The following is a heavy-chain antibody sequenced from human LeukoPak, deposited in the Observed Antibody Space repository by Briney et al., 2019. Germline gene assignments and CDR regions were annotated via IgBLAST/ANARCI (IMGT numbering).Heavy chain of an antibody. CDR3: ARGRQEVSMIVVVMTAVSYYLDV. Sequence: SETLSLTCAVYGGSFSGNYWTWIRQAPGKGLEWIGEINPSGRISYNPSLKSRLTISVDASKNQFSLNLRSLTAADTAVYYCARGRQEVSMIVVVMTAVSYYLDVWGKGTTVTVS. CDR2: INPSGRI. CDR1: GGSFSGNY. D-gene: IGHD3-22*01. J-gene: IGHJ6*03. V-gene: IGHV4-34*01.